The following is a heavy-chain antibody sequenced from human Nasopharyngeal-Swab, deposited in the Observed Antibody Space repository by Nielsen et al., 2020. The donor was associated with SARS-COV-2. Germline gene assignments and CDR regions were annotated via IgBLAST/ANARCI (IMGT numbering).Heavy chain of an antibody. V-gene: IGHV4-59*01. D-gene: IGHD5-18*01. CDR3: ARDQTGYSYGSRGMDV. CDR1: GGSISSYY. CDR2: IYYSGST. Sequence: SETLSLTCTVSGGSISSYYWSWIRQPPGKGLEWIGYIYYSGSTNYNPSLKGRVTISVDTSKNQFSLKLSSVTAADTAVYYCARDQTGYSYGSRGMDVWGQGTTVTVSS. J-gene: IGHJ6*02.